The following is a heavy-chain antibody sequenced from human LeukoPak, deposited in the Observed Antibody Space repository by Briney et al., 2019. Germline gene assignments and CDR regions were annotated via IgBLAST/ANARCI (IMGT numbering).Heavy chain of an antibody. J-gene: IGHJ6*02. CDR3: ASLYSSSWAYYYYGMDV. D-gene: IGHD6-13*01. CDR1: GGTFSSYA. V-gene: IGHV1-69*13. Sequence: ASVKVSCKASGGTFSSYAISWVRQAPGQGLEWMGGIIPIFGTANYAQKFQGRVTITADESTSTAYTELSSLRSEDTAVYYCASLYSSSWAYYYYGMDVWGQGTTVTVSS. CDR2: IIPIFGTA.